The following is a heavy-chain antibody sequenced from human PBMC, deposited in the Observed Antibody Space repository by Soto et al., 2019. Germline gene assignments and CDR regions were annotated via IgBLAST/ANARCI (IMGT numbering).Heavy chain of an antibody. V-gene: IGHV4-34*01. CDR3: ARRRGGGSYAFDY. CDR2: INHSGST. Sequence: LSLTCAVYGGSFSGYYWSWIRQPPGKGLEWIGEINHSGSTNYNPSLKSRVTISVDTSKNQFSLKLSSVTAADTAVYYCARRRGGGSYAFDYWGQGTLVTSPQ. CDR1: GGSFSGYY. D-gene: IGHD1-26*01. J-gene: IGHJ4*02.